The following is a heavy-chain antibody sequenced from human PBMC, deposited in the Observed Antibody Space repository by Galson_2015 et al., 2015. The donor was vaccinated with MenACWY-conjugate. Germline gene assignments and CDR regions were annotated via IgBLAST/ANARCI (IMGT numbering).Heavy chain of an antibody. CDR1: GFTFSSCG. Sequence: SLRLSCAASGFTFSSCGMHWVRQAPGKGLEWVAFIRYDGSNKYYADSVKGRFTISRDNSKNTLYLQMNSLRAEDTAVYYCAKVRLSEHWYFDLWGRGTLVTVSS. CDR2: IRYDGSNK. D-gene: IGHD2/OR15-2a*01. CDR3: AKVRLSEHWYFDL. J-gene: IGHJ2*01. V-gene: IGHV3-30*02.